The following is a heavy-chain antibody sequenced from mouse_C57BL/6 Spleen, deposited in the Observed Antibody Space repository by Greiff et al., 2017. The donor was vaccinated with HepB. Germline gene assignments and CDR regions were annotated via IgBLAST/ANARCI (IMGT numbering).Heavy chain of an antibody. D-gene: IGHD4-1*01. CDR1: GFTFSSYA. J-gene: IGHJ3*01. V-gene: IGHV5-4*01. Sequence: EVHLVESGGGLVKPGGSLKLSCAASGFTFSSYAMSWVRQTPEKRLEWVATISDGGSYTYYPDNVKGRFTISRDNAKNNLYLQMSHLKSEDTAMYYCARGGTGQAWFADWGQGTLVTVSA. CDR2: ISDGGSYT. CDR3: ARGGTGQAWFAD.